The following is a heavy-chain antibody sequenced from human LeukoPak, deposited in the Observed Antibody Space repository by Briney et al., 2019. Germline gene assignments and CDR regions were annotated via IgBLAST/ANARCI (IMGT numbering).Heavy chain of an antibody. V-gene: IGHV4-59*01. CDR2: IYYSGST. D-gene: IGHD3-22*01. CDR1: GGSISSYY. Sequence: SETLSLTCTVSGGSISSYYWSWIRQPPGKGLEWIGYIYYSGSTHYKPSLKSRGTISVDTSKNQYSLKLSSVTAADTAVYYCARSSESYDSSGYYSYYFDYWGQGTLVTVSS. J-gene: IGHJ4*02. CDR3: ARSSESYDSSGYYSYYFDY.